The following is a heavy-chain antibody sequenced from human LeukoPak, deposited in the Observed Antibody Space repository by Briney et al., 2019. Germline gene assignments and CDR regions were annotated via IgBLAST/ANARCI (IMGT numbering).Heavy chain of an antibody. V-gene: IGHV4-30-2*01. CDR3: ARGLGITMVRGVAHYFDY. CDR2: IYHSGST. D-gene: IGHD3-10*01. J-gene: IGHJ4*02. CDR1: GGSISSGGYS. Sequence: SETLSLTCAVSGGSISSGGYSRSWIRQPPGKGLEWIGYIYHSGSTYYNPSLKSRVTISVDRSKNQFSLKLSSVTAADTAVYYCARGLGITMVRGVAHYFDYWGQGTLVTVSS.